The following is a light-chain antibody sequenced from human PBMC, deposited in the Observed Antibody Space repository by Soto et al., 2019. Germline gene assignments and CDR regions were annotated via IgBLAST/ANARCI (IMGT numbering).Light chain of an antibody. Sequence: QPVLTQPPSVSGAPGQRVTISCTGSSSNIGAGYDVHWYQQLPGTAPKLLISGNTNRPSGVPDRFSGSKSGTSASLAITGLQAEDEADDYCQSYDSGLSAYVFGTGTKVTVL. CDR2: GNT. CDR3: QSYDSGLSAYV. CDR1: SSNIGAGYD. V-gene: IGLV1-40*01. J-gene: IGLJ1*01.